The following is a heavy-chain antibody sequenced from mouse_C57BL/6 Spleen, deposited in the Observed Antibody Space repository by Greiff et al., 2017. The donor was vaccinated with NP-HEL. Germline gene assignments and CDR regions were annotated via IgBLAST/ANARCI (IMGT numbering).Heavy chain of an antibody. Sequence: EVQLQQSGPVLVKPGASVKMSCKASGYTFTDYYMNWVKQSHGKSLEWIGVINPYNGGTSYNQKFKGKATLTVDKSSSTAYMELNSLTSEDSAVYYCAKGDGSSFAWFAYWGQGTLVTVSA. V-gene: IGHV1-19*01. CDR3: AKGDGSSFAWFAY. D-gene: IGHD1-1*01. CDR2: INPYNGGT. CDR1: GYTFTDYY. J-gene: IGHJ3*01.